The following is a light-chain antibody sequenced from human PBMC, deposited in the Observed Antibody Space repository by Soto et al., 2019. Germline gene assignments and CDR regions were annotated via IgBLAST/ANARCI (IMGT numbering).Light chain of an antibody. CDR2: GAS. V-gene: IGKV3-20*01. J-gene: IGKJ1*01. CDR3: QQYGSSPPWT. CDR1: QSVSSSY. Sequence: EIVLTQSPGTLSLSPGERATLSCRASQSVSSSYLAWYQQKPGQAPRLLIYGASSRATGIPDRFSGSGSGADCTLTISRLEPEEFTVYYCQQYGSSPPWTFGQGTKVEIK.